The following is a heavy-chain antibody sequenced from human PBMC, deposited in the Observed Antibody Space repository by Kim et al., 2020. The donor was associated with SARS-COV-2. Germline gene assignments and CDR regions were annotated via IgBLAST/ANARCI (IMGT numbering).Heavy chain of an antibody. Sequence: GGSLRLSCAASGFTFSSYGLHWVRQAPGKGLEWVAVISYDGSNKYYAYVVKGRFTISRDNYKNTLYLQMNSLRAEDTAVYYCARVLGAAAGTYYYYVMDLWRQEPTVTVSS. V-gene: IGHV3-33*05. CDR2: ISYDGSNK. J-gene: IGHJ6*02. D-gene: IGHD6-13*01. CDR1: GFTFSSYG. CDR3: ARVLGAAAGTYYYYVMDL.